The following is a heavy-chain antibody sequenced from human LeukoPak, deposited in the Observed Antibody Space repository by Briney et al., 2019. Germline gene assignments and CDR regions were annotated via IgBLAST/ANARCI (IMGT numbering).Heavy chain of an antibody. Sequence: GGSLRLSCAASGFTFSNAWMSWVRQAPGKGLEWVGRIKSKTDGGTTDYAAPVKGRFTISRDDSKNTLYLRMNSLKTEDTAVYYCTTALEAYCGGDCYSIFDYWGQGTLVTVSS. CDR1: GFTFSNAW. J-gene: IGHJ4*02. D-gene: IGHD2-21*02. CDR3: TTALEAYCGGDCYSIFDY. V-gene: IGHV3-15*01. CDR2: IKSKTDGGTT.